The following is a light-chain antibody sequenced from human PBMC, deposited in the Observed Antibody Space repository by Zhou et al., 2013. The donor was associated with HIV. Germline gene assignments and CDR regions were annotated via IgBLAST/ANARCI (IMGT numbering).Light chain of an antibody. CDR2: SAS. CDR1: QGISTW. CDR3: QQYYSYPLT. V-gene: IGKV1-12*01. J-gene: IGKJ4*01. Sequence: DIQMTQSPSSVSASVGDRVTITCRASQGISTWLAWYQQKPGKAPKLLIYSASSLHVGVPSRFSGAGSGTDFTLTISCLQSDDFAVYYCQQYYSYPLTFGGGTALEIK.